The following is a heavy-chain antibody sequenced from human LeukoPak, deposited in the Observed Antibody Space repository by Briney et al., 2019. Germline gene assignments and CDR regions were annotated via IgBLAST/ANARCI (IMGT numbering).Heavy chain of an antibody. V-gene: IGHV3-7*01. CDR3: ARILPGAVGDVLDL. CDR1: GFTFSTYW. J-gene: IGHJ3*01. D-gene: IGHD6-19*01. CDR2: ISQDGRFK. Sequence: PGGSLRLSCAASGFTFSTYWMNWVRQAPGKALEWVANISQDGRFKYSVDSVKGRFTISRDNAQNALYLEMNSLRAEDTAVYYCARILPGAVGDVLDLWGQGTMVTVTS.